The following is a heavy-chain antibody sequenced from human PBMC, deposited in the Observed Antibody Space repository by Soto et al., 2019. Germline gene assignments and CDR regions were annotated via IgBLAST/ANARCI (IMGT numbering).Heavy chain of an antibody. D-gene: IGHD2-15*01. Sequence: GGSLRLSCAASGFTFSSYSMNWVRQAPGKGLEWFSSISSSSSYIYYADSVKGRFTISRDNAKNSLYLQMNSLRAEDTAVYYCATSRDPDCSGGSCYSDYWGQGTLVTVSS. CDR2: ISSSSSYI. J-gene: IGHJ4*02. CDR1: GFTFSSYS. CDR3: ATSRDPDCSGGSCYSDY. V-gene: IGHV3-21*01.